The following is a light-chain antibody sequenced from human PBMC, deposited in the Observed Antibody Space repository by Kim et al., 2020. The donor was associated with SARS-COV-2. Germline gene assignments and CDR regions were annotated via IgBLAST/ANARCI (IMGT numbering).Light chain of an antibody. CDR2: DRI. CDR1: TGAVTSGHY. J-gene: IGLJ3*02. CDR3: LLSYSGTWV. V-gene: IGLV7-46*01. Sequence: PRETVTVPCGSGTGAVTSGHYPHWFQQRPGQAPRTLIYDRINKHSWTPARFSGSLLGGKAALTLSGAQPDDEADYYCLLSYSGTWVFGGGTKLTVL.